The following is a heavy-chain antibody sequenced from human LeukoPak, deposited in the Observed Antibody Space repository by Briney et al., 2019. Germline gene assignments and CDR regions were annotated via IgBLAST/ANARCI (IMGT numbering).Heavy chain of an antibody. J-gene: IGHJ4*02. D-gene: IGHD5-24*01. CDR1: GGSISSYY. V-gene: IGHV4-59*12. Sequence: ASETLSLTCTVSGGSISSYYWSWIRQPPGKGLEWIGYIFYSGSTYYNPSLKSRITISVDTSKNQFSLKLNSVTAADTAVYYCARRDGSFDHWGQGTLVTVSS. CDR3: ARRDGSFDH. CDR2: IFYSGST.